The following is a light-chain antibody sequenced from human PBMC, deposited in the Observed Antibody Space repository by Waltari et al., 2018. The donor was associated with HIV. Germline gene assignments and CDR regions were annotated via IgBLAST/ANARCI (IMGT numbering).Light chain of an antibody. CDR2: RTS. Sequence: DVQMTQSPSTPSASVGDRVTITCRASQSIDNWLAWYQQKPGKAPKLLIYRTSYLESGAPSRFGGSGSGTEFTLTISSLQPDDFATYYCQQYYSYRSFGQGTKLEIK. CDR3: QQYYSYRS. CDR1: QSIDNW. J-gene: IGKJ1*01. V-gene: IGKV1-5*03.